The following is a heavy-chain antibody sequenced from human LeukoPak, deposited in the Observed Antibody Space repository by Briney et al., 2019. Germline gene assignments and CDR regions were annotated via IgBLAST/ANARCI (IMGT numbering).Heavy chain of an antibody. CDR3: ARDSSGWYENPGGYYFDY. Sequence: PSETLSLTCTVSGGSISSSSYYWGWIRQPPGKGLEWIGSIYYSGSTYYNPSLKSRVTISVDTSKNQFSLKLSSVTAADTAVYYCARDSSGWYENPGGYYFDYWGQGTLVTVSS. J-gene: IGHJ4*02. CDR2: IYYSGST. D-gene: IGHD6-19*01. CDR1: GGSISSSSYY. V-gene: IGHV4-39*07.